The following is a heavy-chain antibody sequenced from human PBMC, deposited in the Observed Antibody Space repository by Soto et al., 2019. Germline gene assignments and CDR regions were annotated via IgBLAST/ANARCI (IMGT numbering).Heavy chain of an antibody. V-gene: IGHV3-72*01. J-gene: IGHJ3*02. CDR3: ARPSSGLDAFDI. CDR2: TRNKADSYTT. Sequence: PGESLKISCAASGFTFSDHYMDWVRQAPGKGLEWVGRTRNKADSYTTEYAASVKGRFTISRDDSKNSLYLQMNSLKTEDTAVYYCARPSSGLDAFDIWGQGTMVTVSS. CDR1: GFTFSDHY. D-gene: IGHD6-19*01.